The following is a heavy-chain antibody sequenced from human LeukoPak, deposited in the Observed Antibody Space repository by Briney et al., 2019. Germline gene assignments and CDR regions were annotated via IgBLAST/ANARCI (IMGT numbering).Heavy chain of an antibody. CDR2: ISNSGGST. Sequence: GGSLRLSCAASGFTFSSYAMSWVRQAPGKGLEWVSTISNSGGSTYYADSVKGRFTISRDNSKNTLYLQMNSLRAEDTAVYYCTTTYIAAVFAYWGQGTLVTVSS. CDR1: GFTFSSYA. CDR3: TTTYIAAVFAY. V-gene: IGHV3-23*01. D-gene: IGHD6-13*01. J-gene: IGHJ4*02.